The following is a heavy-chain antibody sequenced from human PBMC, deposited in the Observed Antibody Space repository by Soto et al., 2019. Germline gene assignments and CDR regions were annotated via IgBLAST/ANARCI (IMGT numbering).Heavy chain of an antibody. J-gene: IGHJ5*02. D-gene: IGHD3-3*01. CDR3: ARRTSYYDFWSGRNWFDP. Sequence: GESLKISCKGSGYSFTSYWIGWVRQMPGKGLEWMGIIYPGDSDTRYSPSFQGQVTISADKSISTAYLQWSSLKASDTAMYYCARRTSYYDFWSGRNWFDPWGQGTLVTVS. V-gene: IGHV5-51*01. CDR1: GYSFTSYW. CDR2: IYPGDSDT.